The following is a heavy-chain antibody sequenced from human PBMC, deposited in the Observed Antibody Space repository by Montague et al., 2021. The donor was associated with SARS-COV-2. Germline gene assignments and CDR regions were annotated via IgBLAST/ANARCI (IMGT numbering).Heavy chain of an antibody. J-gene: IGHJ5*02. Sequence: SETLSLTCALNGGSFSFYYWTWIRQSPGKGLEWIGDINHTGSTNYNPSLTSRLTMSIDTSRKQYSLNLRSVTAADTAVYYCAMGFHCNGVNCYDGFLGSWGQGTLVTVSS. CDR2: INHTGST. D-gene: IGHD2-15*01. CDR1: GGSFSFYY. V-gene: IGHV4-34*01. CDR3: AMGFHCNGVNCYDGFLGS.